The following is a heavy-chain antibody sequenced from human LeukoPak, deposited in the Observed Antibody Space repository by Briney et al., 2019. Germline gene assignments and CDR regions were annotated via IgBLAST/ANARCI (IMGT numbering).Heavy chain of an antibody. D-gene: IGHD3-10*01. CDR3: ARHSGVTMVRGVISFDY. Sequence: SETLSLTCTVSGGSISSSSYYWGWIRQPPGKGLEWIGSIYYSGSTYYKPSLKSRVTISVDTSKNQFSLKLSSVTAADTAVYYCARHSGVTMVRGVISFDYWGQGTLVTVSS. V-gene: IGHV4-39*01. CDR1: GGSISSSSYY. J-gene: IGHJ4*02. CDR2: IYYSGST.